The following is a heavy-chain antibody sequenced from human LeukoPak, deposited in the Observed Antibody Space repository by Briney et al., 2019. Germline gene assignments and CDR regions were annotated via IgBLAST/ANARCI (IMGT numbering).Heavy chain of an antibody. CDR2: IYYSGNT. J-gene: IGHJ4*02. CDR1: GGSISSSSYY. Sequence: SETLSLTCTVSGGSISSSSYYWGWIRQPPGKGLEWIGSIYYSGNTYYNPSLKSRVRISVDTSKNQFSLKLSSVTAADTAVYYCARDPSMTTVTTTYFDYWGQGTLVTVSS. CDR3: ARDPSMTTVTTTYFDY. D-gene: IGHD4-11*01. V-gene: IGHV4-39*07.